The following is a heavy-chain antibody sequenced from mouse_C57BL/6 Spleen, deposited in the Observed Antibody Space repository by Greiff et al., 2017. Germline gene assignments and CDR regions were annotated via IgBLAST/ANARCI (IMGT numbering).Heavy chain of an antibody. Sequence: VQLQQSGPELVKPGASVKMSCKASGYTFTDYNMHWVKQSHGKSLEWIGYINPNNGGTSYNQKFKGKATLTVNKSSSTAYMELRSLTSEDSAVYYCARVPHYYSSSYYYFDYWGQGTTLTVSS. CDR1: GYTFTDYN. J-gene: IGHJ2*01. D-gene: IGHD1-1*01. CDR2: INPNNGGT. CDR3: ARVPHYYSSSYYYFDY. V-gene: IGHV1-22*01.